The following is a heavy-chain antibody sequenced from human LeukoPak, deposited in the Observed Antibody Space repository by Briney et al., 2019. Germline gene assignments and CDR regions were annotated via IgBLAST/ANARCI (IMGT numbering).Heavy chain of an antibody. CDR3: ATRSGRWGELSLALGAFDI. J-gene: IGHJ3*02. V-gene: IGHV1-24*01. Sequence: ASERVSCRVSGHTLTELSMHWVPQAPGKALEWMGGYHLEDGETIYAQKFQGGITMTENTSTDTAYMELSSLRSEDTAVYYCATRSGRWGELSLALGAFDIWGQGTMVTVSS. D-gene: IGHD3-16*02. CDR2: YHLEDGET. CDR1: GHTLTELS.